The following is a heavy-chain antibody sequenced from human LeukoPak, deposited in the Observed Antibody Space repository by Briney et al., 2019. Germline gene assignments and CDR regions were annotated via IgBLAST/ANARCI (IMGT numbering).Heavy chain of an antibody. CDR3: ARLQNRGFDCGYDDAFDV. CDR1: HGSISRYY. CDR2: IYYSGST. Sequence: SETLSLTCIVSHGSISRYYWSWIRQPPGKGLEWIGHIYYSGSTEYSPSLKSRVTISVDTSENQVSLKVTSVTAADTAVYYCARLQNRGFDCGYDDAFDVWGQGTMVTVSS. J-gene: IGHJ3*01. V-gene: IGHV4-59*08. D-gene: IGHD5-18*01.